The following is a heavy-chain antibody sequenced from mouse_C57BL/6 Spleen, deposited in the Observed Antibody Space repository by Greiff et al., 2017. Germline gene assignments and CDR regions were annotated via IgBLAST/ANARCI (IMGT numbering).Heavy chain of an antibody. Sequence: QVQLQQPGAELVMPGASVKLSCKASGYTFTSYWMHWVKQRPGQGLEWIGEIDPSDSYTNYNQKFKGKSTLTVDKSSSTAYMQLSSLTSEDSAVYYCARRDYEGFDDWGQGTTLTVSS. CDR2: IDPSDSYT. V-gene: IGHV1-69*01. D-gene: IGHD1-1*01. J-gene: IGHJ2*01. CDR1: GYTFTSYW. CDR3: ARRDYEGFDD.